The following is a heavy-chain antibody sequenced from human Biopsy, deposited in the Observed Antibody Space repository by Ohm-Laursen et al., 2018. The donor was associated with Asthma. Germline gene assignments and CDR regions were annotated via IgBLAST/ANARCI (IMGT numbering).Heavy chain of an antibody. CDR3: AKDVFPGWELRRGPDY. Sequence: RSLRLSCAAFGFTFSNYVMSWVRQAPGKGLDWVAVISFDGSNKNYTDSVKGRFTISRDNSRNTLHLQMNSLRAEDTAVYYCAKDVFPGWELRRGPDYWGQGTLVTVSS. J-gene: IGHJ4*02. D-gene: IGHD1-26*01. CDR1: GFTFSNYV. CDR2: ISFDGSNK. V-gene: IGHV3-30*18.